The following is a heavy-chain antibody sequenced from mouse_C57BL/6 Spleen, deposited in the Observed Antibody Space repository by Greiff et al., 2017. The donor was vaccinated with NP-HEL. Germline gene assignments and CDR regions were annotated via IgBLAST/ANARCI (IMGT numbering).Heavy chain of an antibody. Sequence: QVTLKESGPGILQPSQTLSLTCSFSGFSLSTFGMGVGWIRQPSGKGLEWLAHIWWDDDKYYNPALKSRLTISKDTSKNQVFLKIANVDTADTATYYCARMRTAQATWAMDYWGQGTSVTVSS. CDR2: IWWDDDK. CDR3: ARMRTAQATWAMDY. CDR1: GFSLSTFGMG. V-gene: IGHV8-8*01. D-gene: IGHD3-2*02. J-gene: IGHJ4*01.